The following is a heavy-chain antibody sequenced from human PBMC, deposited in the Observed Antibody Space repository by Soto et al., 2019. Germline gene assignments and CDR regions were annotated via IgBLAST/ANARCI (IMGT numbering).Heavy chain of an antibody. J-gene: IGHJ6*02. CDR2: IYPGDSDT. CDR3: ARHGPRVYHDNSDYYYYGMDV. Sequence: GESLKISCKASGYSFTIYWIGWVRQMPGKGLEWMGIIYPGDSDTRYSPSFQGQVTISADKSISTAYLQWSSLKASDTAMYYCARHGPRVYHDNSDYYYYGMDVWGQGTTVTVSS. CDR1: GYSFTIYW. V-gene: IGHV5-51*01. D-gene: IGHD3-22*01.